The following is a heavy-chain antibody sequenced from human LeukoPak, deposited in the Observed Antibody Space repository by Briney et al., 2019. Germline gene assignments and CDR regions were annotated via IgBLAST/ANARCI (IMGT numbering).Heavy chain of an antibody. V-gene: IGHV1-2*02. CDR1: GHTFTGYY. D-gene: IGHD3-9*01. CDR3: AREHDWGDFDY. J-gene: IGHJ4*02. CDR2: INPNSGGT. Sequence: ASVKVSCKASGHTFTGYYMHWVRQAPGQGLEWMGWINPNSGGTNYAQKFQGRVTMTRDTSITTVHMELSRLRSDDTAVYYCAREHDWGDFDYWGQGTLVTVSS.